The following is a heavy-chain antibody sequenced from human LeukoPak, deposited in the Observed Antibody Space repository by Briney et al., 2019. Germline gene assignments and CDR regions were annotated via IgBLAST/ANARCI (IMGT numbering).Heavy chain of an antibody. J-gene: IGHJ4*02. CDR3: AKDLTTVTSSPSD. D-gene: IGHD4-17*01. CDR1: GFTVSSNY. V-gene: IGHV3-23*01. CDR2: ISGSGGST. Sequence: PGGSLRLSCAASGFTVSSNYMSWVRQAPGKGLEWVSAISGSGGSTYYADSVKGRFTISRDNSKNTLYLQMNSLRAEDTAVYYCAKDLTTVTSSPSDWGQGTLVTVSS.